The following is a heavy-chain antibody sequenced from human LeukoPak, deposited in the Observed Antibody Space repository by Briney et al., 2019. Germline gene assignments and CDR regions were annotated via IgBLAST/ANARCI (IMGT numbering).Heavy chain of an antibody. Sequence: ASVKVSCKASGYTFTSYGISWVRQAPVQGLEWMGWINAYNGKTNYAPKLQGRVTMTTDTSTTTAYMELRSLRSDDTAVYYCARDRLFVDTASSYYYGMDVWGQGTTVTVSS. J-gene: IGHJ6*02. V-gene: IGHV1-18*01. D-gene: IGHD5-18*01. CDR3: ARDRLFVDTASSYYYGMDV. CDR1: GYTFTSYG. CDR2: INAYNGKT.